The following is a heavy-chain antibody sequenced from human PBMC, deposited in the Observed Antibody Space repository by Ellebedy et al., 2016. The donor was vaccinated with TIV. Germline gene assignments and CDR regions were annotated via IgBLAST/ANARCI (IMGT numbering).Heavy chain of an antibody. D-gene: IGHD3-16*01. CDR3: ARGDGEVSSFDF. J-gene: IGHJ4*02. CDR1: GFTFSDYY. CDR2: ISGSGTTI. Sequence: GESLKISCAASGFTFSDYYMSWIRQAPGKGLEWISYISGSGTTIYHADSVKGRFTLSRGNAKNSLHLQMNRLRTEDTAVYYCARGDGEVSSFDFWGQGTLVTVSS. V-gene: IGHV3-11*01.